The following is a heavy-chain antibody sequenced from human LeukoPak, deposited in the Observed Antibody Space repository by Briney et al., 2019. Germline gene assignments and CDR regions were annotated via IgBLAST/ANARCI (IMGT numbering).Heavy chain of an antibody. D-gene: IGHD5-18*01. Sequence: GGSLRLSCEASGFTFTSYAMNWVRQAPGKGLEWVANIKQDGSEKYYVDSVKGRFTISRDNAKNSLYLQMNSLRAEDTAVYYCAKEGYSYGIDYWGQGTLVTVSS. CDR3: AKEGYSYGIDY. V-gene: IGHV3-7*03. CDR2: IKQDGSEK. CDR1: GFTFTSYA. J-gene: IGHJ4*02.